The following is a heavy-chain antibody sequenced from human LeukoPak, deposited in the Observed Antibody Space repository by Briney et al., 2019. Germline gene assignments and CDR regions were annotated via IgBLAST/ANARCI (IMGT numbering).Heavy chain of an antibody. V-gene: IGHV1-69*13. J-gene: IGHJ4*02. CDR2: IIPIFGTA. Sequence: ASVKVSCKASGGTFSSYAISWVRQAPGQGLEWMGGIIPIFGTANYAQKFQGRVTITADESTSTAYMELSSLRSEDTAVYYCATTSDCSGGSCYFFDYWGQGTLVTVSS. CDR3: ATTSDCSGGSCYFFDY. D-gene: IGHD2-15*01. CDR1: GGTFSSYA.